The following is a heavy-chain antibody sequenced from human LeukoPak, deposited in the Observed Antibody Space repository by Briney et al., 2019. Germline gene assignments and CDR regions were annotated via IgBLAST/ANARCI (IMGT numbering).Heavy chain of an antibody. CDR2: IDSDTYGNTI. D-gene: IGHD4-17*01. CDR1: GFTFSSYW. Sequence: GGSLRLSCVASGFTFSSYWMSWVRQAPGKGLEWISYIDSDTYGNTIYYPHTVKGRFTISRDNAKNSLYLQMDSLRDEDTAVYYCARDRDYAFDYWGQGTLVTVSS. V-gene: IGHV3-48*02. CDR3: ARDRDYAFDY. J-gene: IGHJ4*02.